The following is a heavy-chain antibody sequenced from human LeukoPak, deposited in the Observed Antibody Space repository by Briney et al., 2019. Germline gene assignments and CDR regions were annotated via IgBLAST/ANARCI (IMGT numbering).Heavy chain of an antibody. CDR2: INHSGST. Sequence: PSETLALTCAVYGGSFSGYYGSWIRQPPGKGLEWIGEINHSGSTNYSPSLKRRVTISVDTSKNQFSLKLSSVTAADTAVYYCARLRGYCSGGSCSLNDYWGQGTLVTVSS. CDR1: GGSFSGYY. V-gene: IGHV4-34*01. D-gene: IGHD2-15*01. CDR3: ARLRGYCSGGSCSLNDY. J-gene: IGHJ4*02.